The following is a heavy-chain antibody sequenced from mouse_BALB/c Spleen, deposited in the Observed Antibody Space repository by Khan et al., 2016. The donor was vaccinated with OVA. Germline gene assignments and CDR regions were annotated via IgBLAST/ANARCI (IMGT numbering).Heavy chain of an antibody. Sequence: EVKLEESGPGLVKPSQSLSLTCTVSGYSITSEYAWNWIRQFPGNKLEWMGYINYSGNTRFNPSLTSRTSITRDTSKHQFFLQLNSVTTEDTATYYCARKDYYDYDPFPYWGQGTLVTVSA. V-gene: IGHV3-2*02. CDR1: GYSITSEYA. CDR2: INYSGNT. D-gene: IGHD2-4*01. J-gene: IGHJ3*01. CDR3: ARKDYYDYDPFPY.